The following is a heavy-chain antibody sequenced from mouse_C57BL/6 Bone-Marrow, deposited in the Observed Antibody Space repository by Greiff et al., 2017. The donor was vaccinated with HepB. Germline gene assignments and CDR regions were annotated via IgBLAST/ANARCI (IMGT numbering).Heavy chain of an antibody. J-gene: IGHJ1*03. D-gene: IGHD1-1*01. CDR3: ARYKGGSSNWYFDV. V-gene: IGHV3-8*01. Sequence: EVKLVESGPGLAKPSQTLSLTCSVTGYSITSDYWNWIRKFPGNKLEYMGYISYSGSTYYNPSLRSRISITRDTSKNQYYLQLNSVTTEDTATYYCARYKGGSSNWYFDVWGTGTTVTVSS. CDR2: ISYSGST. CDR1: GYSITSDY.